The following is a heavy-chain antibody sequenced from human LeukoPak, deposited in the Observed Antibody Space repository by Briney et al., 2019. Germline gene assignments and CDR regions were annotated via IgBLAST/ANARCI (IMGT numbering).Heavy chain of an antibody. Sequence: GGSLRLSCAASGFTFSSYAMHWVRQAPGKGLEWVTVISYDGSNKYYADSVKGRFTISRDNSKNTLYLQANSLRPEDTAVYYCAKDEALQYYYGSETSGIDYWGQGTLVTVSS. CDR2: ISYDGSNK. D-gene: IGHD3-10*01. J-gene: IGHJ4*02. CDR3: AKDEALQYYYGSETSGIDY. V-gene: IGHV3-30*18. CDR1: GFTFSSYA.